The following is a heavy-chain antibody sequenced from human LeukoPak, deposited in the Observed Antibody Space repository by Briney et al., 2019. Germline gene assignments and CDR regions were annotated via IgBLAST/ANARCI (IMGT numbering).Heavy chain of an antibody. J-gene: IGHJ5*01. CDR1: GFTFSSYA. CDR2: INANSGTT. D-gene: IGHD6-19*01. V-gene: IGHV3-23*01. Sequence: GGSLRLSCAASGFTFSSYAMNWVRQAPGKGLEWVSTINANSGTTSYAASVRGRFTISRDNSKNTLYLQVNTLRADDTATYYCAKPISGGLAVTADWFHPWGQGTLVVVSS. CDR3: AKPISGGLAVTADWFHP.